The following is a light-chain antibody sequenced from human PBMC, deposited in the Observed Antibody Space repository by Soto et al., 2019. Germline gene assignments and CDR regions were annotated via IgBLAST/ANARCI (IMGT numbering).Light chain of an antibody. J-gene: IGKJ1*01. Sequence: DIHMTQSPSTLSVSLVDRVTITCRASQTISSWLAWYQQKPGKAPKLLIYKASTLKSGVPSRFSGSGSGTEFTLTISSLQPDDFATYYCQHYNSYSEAFGQGTKV. CDR3: QHYNSYSEA. V-gene: IGKV1-5*03. CDR1: QTISSW. CDR2: KAS.